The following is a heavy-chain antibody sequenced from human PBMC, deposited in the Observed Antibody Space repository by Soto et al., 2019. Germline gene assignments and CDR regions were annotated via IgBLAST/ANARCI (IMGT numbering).Heavy chain of an antibody. J-gene: IGHJ6*02. D-gene: IGHD2-15*01. CDR1: GGSISTYY. CDR3: ATGGGYCSGGSCYPGRYYYYGMDV. CDR2: FYGSGNT. Sequence: SETLSLTCTVSGGSISTYYWTWIRQSAGKGLEWIGRFYGSGNTNYNPSLKSRVTMSVDTSKNQFSLKLSSATAADTAVYYCATGGGYCSGGSCYPGRYYYYGMDVWGQGTTVTVSS. V-gene: IGHV4-4*07.